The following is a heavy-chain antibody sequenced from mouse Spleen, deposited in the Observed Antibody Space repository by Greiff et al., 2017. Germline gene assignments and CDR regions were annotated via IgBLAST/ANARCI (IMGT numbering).Heavy chain of an antibody. CDR1: GYTFTSYW. CDR2: IHPSDSDT. J-gene: IGHJ2*01. Sequence: QVQLKQPGAELVKPGASVKVSCKASGYTFTSYWMHWVKQRPSQGLEWIGRIHPSDSDTNYNQKFKGKATLTVDKSSSTAYMQLSSLTSEDSAVYYCAIYGNYGEYYFDYWGQGTTLTVSS. D-gene: IGHD2-1*01. CDR3: AIYGNYGEYYFDY. V-gene: IGHV1-74*01.